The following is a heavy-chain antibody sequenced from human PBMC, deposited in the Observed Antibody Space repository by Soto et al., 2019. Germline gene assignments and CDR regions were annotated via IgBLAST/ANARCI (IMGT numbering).Heavy chain of an antibody. CDR2: IYYSGST. J-gene: IGHJ5*02. D-gene: IGHD4-4*01. Sequence: TSETLSLTCTVSGGSISSSSYYWGWIRQPPGKGLEWIGSIYYSGSTYYNPSLKSRVTISVDTSKNQFSLKLSSVTAADTAVYYCARRIQELRVVWFDPWGQGTLVTVSS. V-gene: IGHV4-39*01. CDR1: GGSISSSSYY. CDR3: ARRIQELRVVWFDP.